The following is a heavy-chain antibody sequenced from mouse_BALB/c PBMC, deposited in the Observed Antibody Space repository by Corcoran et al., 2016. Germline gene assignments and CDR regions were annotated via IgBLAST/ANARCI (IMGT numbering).Heavy chain of an antibody. J-gene: IGHJ1*01. D-gene: IGHD1-1*01. Sequence: QIQLVQSGPELKKPGETVRISCKASGYTFTTAGQQWVQKMPGKGLKWIGWINTHSGVPKYAEDFKGRFSFSLETSASTAYLQISNLKNEDTATDFCARRYGSSYGYFDVWGAGTTVTVSS. V-gene: IGHV9-4*02. CDR3: ARRYGSSYGYFDV. CDR2: INTHSGVP. CDR1: GYTFTTAG.